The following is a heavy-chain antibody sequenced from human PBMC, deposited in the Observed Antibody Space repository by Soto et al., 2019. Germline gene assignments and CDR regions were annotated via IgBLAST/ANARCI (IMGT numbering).Heavy chain of an antibody. V-gene: IGHV3-48*03. CDR2: ITSGGTT. Sequence: GGSLRLSCAASGFTFSSFEMTWVRQAPGKGLEWVSYITSGGTTYYADSVKGRFTISRDNAKNSLYLEMKGLRAEDTAVYYCTRVMYATWSSFDYWGQGTLVTVSS. D-gene: IGHD1-26*01. CDR1: GFTFSSFE. CDR3: TRVMYATWSSFDY. J-gene: IGHJ4*02.